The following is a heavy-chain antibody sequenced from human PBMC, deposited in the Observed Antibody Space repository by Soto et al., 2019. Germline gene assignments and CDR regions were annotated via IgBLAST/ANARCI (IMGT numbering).Heavy chain of an antibody. CDR3: VREGRGSFDF. CDR1: GFIFTNYA. V-gene: IGHV3-23*01. J-gene: IGHJ3*01. CDR2: IGGRGNSA. D-gene: IGHD5-12*01. Sequence: GGSLRLSCAASGFIFTNYAMNWVRQAPGKGLEWVSVIGGRGNSAYYADSVQGRFTISRDNSKNTLSLQMSSLTADNTAIYYCVREGRGSFDFWGRGTMVTVSS.